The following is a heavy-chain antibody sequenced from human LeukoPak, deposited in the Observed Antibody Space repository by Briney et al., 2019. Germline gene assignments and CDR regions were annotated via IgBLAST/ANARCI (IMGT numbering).Heavy chain of an antibody. V-gene: IGHV3-7*01. CDR2: IKQDGSEK. CDR3: ARHGYCSGGSCYPALDV. CDR1: GFRFSSHW. D-gene: IGHD2-15*01. Sequence: GESLRLSCAASGFRFSSHWMNWVRQGPGKGLEWVAKIKQDGSEKKYVDSVMGRFTISRDNAKNSLYLQMNSLRVEDTAVYYCARHGYCSGGSCYPALDVWGQGTTVTVSS. J-gene: IGHJ6*02.